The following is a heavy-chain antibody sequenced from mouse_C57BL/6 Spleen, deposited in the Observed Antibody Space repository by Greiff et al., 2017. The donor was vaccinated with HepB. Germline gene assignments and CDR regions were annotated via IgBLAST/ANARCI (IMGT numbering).Heavy chain of an antibody. CDR3: TGGVTTTEFAY. CDR1: GFNIKDYY. V-gene: IGHV14-1*01. CDR2: IDPEDGDT. D-gene: IGHD2-2*01. J-gene: IGHJ3*01. Sequence: VHVKQSGAELVRPGASVKLSCTASGFNIKDYYMHWVKQRPEQGLEWIGRIDPEDGDTEYAPKFQGKATMTADTSSNTAYLQLSSLTSEDTAVYYCTGGVTTTEFAYWGQGTLVTVSA.